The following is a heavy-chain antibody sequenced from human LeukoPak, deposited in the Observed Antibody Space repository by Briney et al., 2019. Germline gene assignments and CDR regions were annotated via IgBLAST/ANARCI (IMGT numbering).Heavy chain of an antibody. CDR1: GYTVTELS. CDR2: FHPEDGET. J-gene: IGHJ5*02. Sequence: ASVKVSCKVSGYTVTELSMHWVRQSPGKGLEWMGGFHPEDGETIYAQKFQGRVTMTRDTSISTAYMELSRLRSDDTAVYYCAREFLDIVVVVAARPFDPWGQGTLVTVSS. V-gene: IGHV1-24*01. D-gene: IGHD2-15*01. CDR3: AREFLDIVVVVAARPFDP.